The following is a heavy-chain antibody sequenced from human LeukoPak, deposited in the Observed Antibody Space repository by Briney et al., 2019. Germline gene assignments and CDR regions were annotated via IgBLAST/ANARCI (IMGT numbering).Heavy chain of an antibody. J-gene: IGHJ4*02. CDR3: ARDPDSSGDY. V-gene: IGHV3-23*01. D-gene: IGHD3-22*01. Sequence: PGGSLRLSCAASGFTFTNYVMNWVRQAPGKGLEWVSSITGTADKTYDADSVKGRFTISRDNSKNTLYLQMNSLRAEDTAVYYCARDPDSSGDYWGQGTLVTVSS. CDR2: ITGTADKT. CDR1: GFTFTNYV.